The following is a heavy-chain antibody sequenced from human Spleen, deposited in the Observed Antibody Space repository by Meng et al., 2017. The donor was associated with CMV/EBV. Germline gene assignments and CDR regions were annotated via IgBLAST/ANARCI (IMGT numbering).Heavy chain of an antibody. D-gene: IGHD3-10*01. CDR2: VNWNGGST. Sequence: FDDYAMNWVRQAPGKGLEWVSGVNWNGGSTGHTDSVKGRFTISRDNAKNSLYLQMNSLRAEDTALYYCARDLLDYYASGRSYGMDVWGQGTTVTVSS. CDR1: FDDYA. J-gene: IGHJ6*02. CDR3: ARDLLDYYASGRSYGMDV. V-gene: IGHV3-20*03.